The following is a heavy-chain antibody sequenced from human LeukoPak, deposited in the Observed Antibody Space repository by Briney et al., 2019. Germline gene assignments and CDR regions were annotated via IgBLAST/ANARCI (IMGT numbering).Heavy chain of an antibody. CDR2: ISYDGSNK. J-gene: IGHJ6*03. D-gene: IGHD5-24*01. V-gene: IGHV3-30*04. CDR3: ARGGANGYKTGYYYYMDV. Sequence: PGGSLRLSCAASGFTFSSYAMHWVRQAPGKGLEWVAVISYDGSNKYYADSVKGRFTISRDNSKNTLYLQMNSLRAEDTAVYYCARGGANGYKTGYYYYMDVWGKGTTVTISS. CDR1: GFTFSSYA.